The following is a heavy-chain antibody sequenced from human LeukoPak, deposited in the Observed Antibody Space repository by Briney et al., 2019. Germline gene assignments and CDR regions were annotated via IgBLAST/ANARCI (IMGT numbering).Heavy chain of an antibody. CDR3: ATTVPGYPDGYFDN. D-gene: IGHD5-12*01. CDR2: TSQDGTSI. Sequence: PGGSLRLSCAASQFTFSICWMSWVRQAPGKGLERVAHTSQDGTSIYYVDSVKGRFTISRDNAKNSLYLQMDSLRVEDTAVYYCATTVPGYPDGYFDNWGQGTLVTVSS. V-gene: IGHV3-7*01. J-gene: IGHJ4*02. CDR1: QFTFSICW.